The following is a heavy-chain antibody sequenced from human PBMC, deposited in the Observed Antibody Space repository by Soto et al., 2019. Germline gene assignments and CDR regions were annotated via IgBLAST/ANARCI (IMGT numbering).Heavy chain of an antibody. Sequence: TLSLTCTVSGGSSSSYYWSWIRQPPGKGLEWIGYIYYSGSTNYNPSLKSRVTISVDTSKNQFSLKLSSVTAADTAVYYCARTPYYYDSSGYYPFFDYWGQGTLVTVSS. CDR1: GGSSSSYY. CDR3: ARTPYYYDSSGYYPFFDY. D-gene: IGHD3-22*01. V-gene: IGHV4-59*01. CDR2: IYYSGST. J-gene: IGHJ4*02.